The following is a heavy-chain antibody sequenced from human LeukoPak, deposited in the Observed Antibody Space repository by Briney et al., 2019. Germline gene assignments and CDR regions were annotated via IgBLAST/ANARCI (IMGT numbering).Heavy chain of an antibody. CDR1: GFTFSSYW. Sequence: GGSLRLSCAASGFTFSSYWMHWVRQAPGKGRVWVSRVSSDGSITDYTDSVKGRFTISRDNAKNTLYLQMNSLRAEDTAMYYCVRAVGGNDGRTFGYWAQGTLVTVSS. D-gene: IGHD3-3*01. V-gene: IGHV3-74*01. J-gene: IGHJ4*02. CDR2: VSSDGSIT. CDR3: VRAVGGNDGRTFGY.